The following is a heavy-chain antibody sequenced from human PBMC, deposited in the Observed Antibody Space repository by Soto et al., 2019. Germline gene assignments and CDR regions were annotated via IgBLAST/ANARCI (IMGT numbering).Heavy chain of an antibody. Sequence: ASVKVSCKASGYSFTDYHIHWVRQAPGQGLEWLGRINPKSGGTSTAQKFQGWVTMTTNTSISTASMELTRLTSDDTAIYYCARGDSTDCSNGVCSFFYNHDMDVWGQGTTVTVSS. J-gene: IGHJ6*02. V-gene: IGHV1-2*04. CDR2: INPKSGGT. CDR3: ARGDSTDCSNGVCSFFYNHDMDV. CDR1: GYSFTDYH. D-gene: IGHD2-8*01.